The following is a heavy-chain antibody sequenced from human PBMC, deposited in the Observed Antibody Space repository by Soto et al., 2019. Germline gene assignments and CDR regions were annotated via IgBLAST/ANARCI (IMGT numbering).Heavy chain of an antibody. Sequence: SVKVSCKASGYTFTSYGISWVRQAPGQGLEWMGGIIPIFGTANYAQKFQGRVTITADESTSTAYMELSSLRSEDTAVYYCARARTGYSSGWNIWGQGTMVTVS. V-gene: IGHV1-69*13. J-gene: IGHJ3*02. CDR2: IIPIFGTA. CDR3: ARARTGYSSGWNI. CDR1: GYTFTSYG. D-gene: IGHD6-25*01.